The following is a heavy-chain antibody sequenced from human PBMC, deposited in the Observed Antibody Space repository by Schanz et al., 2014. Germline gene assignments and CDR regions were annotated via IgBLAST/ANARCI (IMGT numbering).Heavy chain of an antibody. J-gene: IGHJ6*03. D-gene: IGHD2-15*01. V-gene: IGHV3-30*03. CDR1: GFTFSSYG. CDR3: ARDAVALVPEYFMDV. Sequence: QVQLVESGGGVVQPGRSRRLSCEASGFTFSSYGMHWVRQAPGKGLEWVAVISYDGNNEDYADSVKGRFTISRDNSMNTLHLQMDGLRVEDTAVYYCARDAVALVPEYFMDVWGKGTPVTVSS. CDR2: ISYDGNNE.